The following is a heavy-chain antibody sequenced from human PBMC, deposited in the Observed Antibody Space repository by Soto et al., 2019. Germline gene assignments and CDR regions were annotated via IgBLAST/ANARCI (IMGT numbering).Heavy chain of an antibody. V-gene: IGHV3-74*01. CDR1: GFTFSNYW. D-gene: IGHD6-19*01. Sequence: EVQLVESGGGLVQPGGSLRLSCAASGFTFSNYWMHWVRQAPGEGLVWVSRIKGDGSSTSDADSVRGRFTISRDNAKNTVYLQMTSLRAEYTAVYYCASHVSQWRENTFDYWGQGTLVTVSS. CDR3: ASHVSQWRENTFDY. J-gene: IGHJ4*02. CDR2: IKGDGSST.